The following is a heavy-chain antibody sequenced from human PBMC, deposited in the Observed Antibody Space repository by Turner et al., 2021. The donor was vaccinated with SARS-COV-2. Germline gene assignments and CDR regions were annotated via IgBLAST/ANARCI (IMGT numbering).Heavy chain of an antibody. CDR1: GVTVSSNY. V-gene: IGHV3-53*04. D-gene: IGHD3-3*02. CDR3: ARDLLAYGMDV. CDR2: IYSGGRT. Sequence: EVQLVESGGGLVQPGGSLRLSCAASGVTVSSNYMSWVRQAPGKGLEWVSVIYSGGRTFYADSVKGRFTISRHNSKNTLYHQMNSLRAEDTAVYYCARDLLAYGMDVWGQGTTVTVSS. J-gene: IGHJ6*02.